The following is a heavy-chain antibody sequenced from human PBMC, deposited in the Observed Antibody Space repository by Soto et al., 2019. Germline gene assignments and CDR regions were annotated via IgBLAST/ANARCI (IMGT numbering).Heavy chain of an antibody. Sequence: ASVKVSCKASGYTFTSYGISWVRQAPGQGLEWMGWISAYNGNTNYAQKFQGRVTMTTDTSTSTAYMELRSLRSDDTAVYYCARDLITIFGVVQKPESTTHIHYYYGMDVWGQGTTVTVSS. CDR1: GYTFTSYG. V-gene: IGHV1-18*01. CDR3: ARDLITIFGVVQKPESTTHIHYYYGMDV. D-gene: IGHD3-3*01. CDR2: ISAYNGNT. J-gene: IGHJ6*02.